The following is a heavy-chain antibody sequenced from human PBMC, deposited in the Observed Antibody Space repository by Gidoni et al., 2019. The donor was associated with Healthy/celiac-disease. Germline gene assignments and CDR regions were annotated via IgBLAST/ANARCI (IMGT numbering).Heavy chain of an antibody. J-gene: IGHJ4*02. CDR1: GFPFSSYE. D-gene: IGHD6-19*01. CDR2: ISSSGSTI. V-gene: IGHV3-48*03. Sequence: EVQLVESGGGLVQPGGSLRLSCAAPGFPFSSYEMHWVRQAPGKGLEWVSYISSSGSTIYYADSVKGRFTISRDNAKNSLYLQMNSLRAEDTAVYYCASFPYSSGWYLDYWGQGTLVTVSS. CDR3: ASFPYSSGWYLDY.